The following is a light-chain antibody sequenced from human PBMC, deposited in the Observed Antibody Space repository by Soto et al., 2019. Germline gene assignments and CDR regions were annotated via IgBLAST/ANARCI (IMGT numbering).Light chain of an antibody. V-gene: IGKV3-20*01. J-gene: IGKJ3*01. Sequence: ENVLTQSPGTLSLSPGERATLSCRASQTVSTKYVAWYQQKPGQAPRLLIYGTSSRATGIPDRFSGSGSGTDFMLTISRLEPEDFAVYYCQQYGTSTGVTFGPGNKLDSK. CDR3: QQYGTSTGVT. CDR1: QTVSTKY. CDR2: GTS.